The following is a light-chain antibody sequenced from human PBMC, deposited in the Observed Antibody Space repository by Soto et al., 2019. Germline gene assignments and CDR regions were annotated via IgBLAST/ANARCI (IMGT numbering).Light chain of an antibody. V-gene: IGLV1-47*01. CDR3: AAWDDSLSGPVV. J-gene: IGLJ2*01. CDR1: SSNIGRNF. Sequence: QSVLTQPPSASGTPGQRVTISCSGSSSNIGRNFVYWYQQFPGTAPKLLISRNYERPSGVPDRFSGSKSGSSASLAISGLRSEDEADYYCAAWDDSLSGPVVFGGGTKLTVL. CDR2: RNY.